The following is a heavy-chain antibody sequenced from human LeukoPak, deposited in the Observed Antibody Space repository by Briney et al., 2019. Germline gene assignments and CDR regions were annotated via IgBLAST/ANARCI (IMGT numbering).Heavy chain of an antibody. V-gene: IGHV3-23*01. Sequence: GGSLRLSCVGSGFTFNGYAMSWVRQRPGKGPEWVSMISSSGDATDYAESVKDRFSISRDNAKKTLYLQINDPRGDDTAIYYCAKDPRAVGRYFFDDWGQGSLVIVSS. D-gene: IGHD4-23*01. CDR1: GFTFNGYA. J-gene: IGHJ4*01. CDR3: AKDPRAVGRYFFDD. CDR2: ISSSGDAT.